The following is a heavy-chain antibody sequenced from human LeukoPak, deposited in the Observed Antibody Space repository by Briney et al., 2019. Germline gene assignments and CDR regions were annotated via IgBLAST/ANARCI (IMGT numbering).Heavy chain of an antibody. D-gene: IGHD3-10*01. CDR2: IYYSGST. CDR1: GGSLSSCY. CDR3: ARDHKKYYYGSGFDY. Sequence: SETLSLTCTVSGGSLSSCYWSWIRQPPGKGLEWIGYIYYSGSTNYNPSLKSRVTISVDTSKNQFSLKLSSVTAADTAVYYCARDHKKYYYGSGFDYWGQGTLVTVSS. V-gene: IGHV4-59*01. J-gene: IGHJ4*02.